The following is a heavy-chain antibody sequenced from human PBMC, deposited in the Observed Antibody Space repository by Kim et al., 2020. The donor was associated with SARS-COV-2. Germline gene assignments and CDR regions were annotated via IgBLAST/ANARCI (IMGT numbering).Heavy chain of an antibody. V-gene: IGHV3-7*01. J-gene: IGHJ4*02. CDR3: ARDLLGAGDGRSDY. D-gene: IGHD6-19*01. Sequence: GGSLRLSCAASGFTFSGYWMSWVRQAPGKGLEWVANVKQDGSEKYYVDSVKGRFTISRDNAENSLYLQMSSLRAEDTAVYYCARDLLGAGDGRSDYWGQGTLVTVSS. CDR2: VKQDGSEK. CDR1: GFTFSGYW.